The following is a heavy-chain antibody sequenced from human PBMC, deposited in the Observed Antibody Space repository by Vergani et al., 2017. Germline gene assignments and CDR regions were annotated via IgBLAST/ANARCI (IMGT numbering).Heavy chain of an antibody. J-gene: IGHJ4*02. V-gene: IGHV3-30-3*01. CDR2: ISFDGTNE. CDR3: VRDRGLCAGGRCYTEAWDY. D-gene: IGHD2-2*02. CDR1: GFALNRHA. Sequence: VQLVESGGGLVKRGGSLRLSCVVSGFALNRHAMYWVRQAPDKGLEWVVGISFDGTNEYYPDLVKGRFTISRDIAKNTLYLQVRSLRLEDTGVYHCVRDRGLCAGGRCYTEAWDYWGQGTPVTVSS.